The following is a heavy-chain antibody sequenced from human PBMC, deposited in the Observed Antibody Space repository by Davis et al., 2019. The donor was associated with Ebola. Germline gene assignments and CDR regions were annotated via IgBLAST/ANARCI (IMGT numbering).Heavy chain of an antibody. CDR2: IDPRDSYT. CDR1: GYTFTSDW. V-gene: IGHV5-10-1*01. CDR3: ARLQVILVTSDYYYYYMAV. J-gene: IGHJ6*03. Sequence: GESLKISCKGSGYTFTSDWISWVRQMPGKGLEWMGRIDPRDSYTNYSPSFQGHVTISADKSISTAYLQWSSLKASDTGIYFCARLQVILVTSDYYYYYMAVWGKGTTVSVSS. D-gene: IGHD2/OR15-2a*01.